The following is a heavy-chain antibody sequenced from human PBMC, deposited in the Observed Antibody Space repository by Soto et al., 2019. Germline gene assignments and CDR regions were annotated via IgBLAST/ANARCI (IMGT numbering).Heavy chain of an antibody. J-gene: IGHJ4*02. V-gene: IGHV3-30*18. CDR3: AKDAPYYYDSSGYYGPFDY. CDR1: GFTFSSYG. D-gene: IGHD3-22*01. Sequence: QVQLLESGGGVVQPGRSLRLSCAASGFTFSSYGIHWVRQAPGKGLEWVALISYDGSNKYYADSVKGRFTISRDNSKNTLYLQMNSLRAEDTAMYYCAKDAPYYYDSSGYYGPFDYWGQGTLVTVSS. CDR2: ISYDGSNK.